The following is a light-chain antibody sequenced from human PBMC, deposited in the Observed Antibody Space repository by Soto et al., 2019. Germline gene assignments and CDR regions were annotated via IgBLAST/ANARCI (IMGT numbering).Light chain of an antibody. Sequence: EIVMTQSPATLSVSPGERATLSCRASQSVSSNLGWYQQKPGQAPRLLIYGADTRATGIPARFSGSGSGTDFTLTISSLQSEDFAVYYCHQYNNWPRTFGQGTKVEIK. V-gene: IGKV3-15*01. J-gene: IGKJ1*01. CDR1: QSVSSN. CDR3: HQYNNWPRT. CDR2: GAD.